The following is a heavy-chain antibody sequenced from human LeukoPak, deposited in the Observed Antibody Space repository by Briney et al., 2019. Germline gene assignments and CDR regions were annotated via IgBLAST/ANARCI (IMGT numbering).Heavy chain of an antibody. CDR3: AKAHGDYYDSSGYKAGAFDI. J-gene: IGHJ3*02. CDR1: GFTFSSYG. V-gene: IGHV3-23*01. D-gene: IGHD3-22*01. CDR2: ISGSGGST. Sequence: GGSLRLSCAAPGFTFSSYGMSWVRQAPGKGLEWVSAISGSGGSTYYADSVKGRFTISRDNSKNTLYLQMNSLRAEDTAVYYCAKAHGDYYDSSGYKAGAFDIWGQGTMVTVSS.